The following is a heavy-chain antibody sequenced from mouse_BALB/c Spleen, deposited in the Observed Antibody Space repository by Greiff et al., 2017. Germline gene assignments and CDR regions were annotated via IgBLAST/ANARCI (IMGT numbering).Heavy chain of an antibody. CDR2: IYPGDGDT. D-gene: IGHD1-1*01. V-gene: IGHV1-82*01. J-gene: IGHJ3*01. CDR3: ARGGGSSSWFAY. CDR1: GYAFSSSW. Sequence: VQLQQSGPELVKPGASVKISCKASGYAFSSSWMNWVKQRPGQGLEWIGRIYPGDGDTNYNGKFKGKATLTADKSSSTAYMQLSSLTSVDSAVYFCARGGGSSSWFAYWGQGTLVTVSA.